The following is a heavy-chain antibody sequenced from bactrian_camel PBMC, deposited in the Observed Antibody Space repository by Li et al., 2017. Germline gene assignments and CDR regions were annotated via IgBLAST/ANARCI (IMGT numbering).Heavy chain of an antibody. D-gene: IGHD2*01. V-gene: IGHV3S55*01. CDR1: GYTYSSYS. CDR3: AAATYCSGAYLDARGDFGY. Sequence: HVQLVESGGGSVQAGGSLRLSCAASGYTYSSYSMGWFRQAPGKTREGVASIDRDGSTDYADSVKGRFTISKDNAKNTLYLQMNSLKPEDTAMYYCAAATYCSGAYLDARGDFGYWGQGTQVTVS. CDR2: IDRDGST. J-gene: IGHJ6*01.